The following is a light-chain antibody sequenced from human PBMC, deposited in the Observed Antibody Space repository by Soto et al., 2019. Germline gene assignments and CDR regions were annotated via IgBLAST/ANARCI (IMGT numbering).Light chain of an antibody. Sequence: DIQMTQSPSYGSASVGDRVTITCRASQGIKKWLACYKQKPGKAPNLLIYTGSSLQSGVPSRFSGSGSGTDFTLTINSLQPEDFATYYCQQAASFPITFGQGTRLEI. CDR3: QQAASFPIT. CDR1: QGIKKW. V-gene: IGKV1-12*01. CDR2: TGS. J-gene: IGKJ5*01.